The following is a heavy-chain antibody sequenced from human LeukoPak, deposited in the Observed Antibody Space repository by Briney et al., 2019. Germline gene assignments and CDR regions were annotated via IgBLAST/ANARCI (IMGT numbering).Heavy chain of an antibody. V-gene: IGHV4-59*01. CDR2: IYYTGST. J-gene: IGHJ4*02. D-gene: IGHD6-19*01. CDR1: GGSFSGYY. Sequence: SETLSLTCAVYGGSFSGYYWSWIRQPPGKGLEWIGNIYYTGSTNYNPSLKSRVTISVDTSKNQFSLKLSSVTAADTAVYYCARAFSSGWYPYSIGGLWFDYWGQGTLVTVSS. CDR3: ARAFSSGWYPYSIGGLWFDY.